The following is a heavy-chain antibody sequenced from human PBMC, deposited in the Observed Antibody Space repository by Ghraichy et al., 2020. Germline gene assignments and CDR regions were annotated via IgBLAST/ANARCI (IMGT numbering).Heavy chain of an antibody. J-gene: IGHJ4*01. CDR1: EFTFSDYA. D-gene: IGHD4-23*01. V-gene: IGHV3-23*01. CDR3: AKEDYAGNSGFDH. CDR2: ISPSGVGT. Sequence: GGSLRLSCAASEFTFSDYAMSWVRQAPGKGLEWVSAISPSGVGTYYAGSVKGRFTISRDNSKNTLYLQMNSLRAEDTALYNCAKEDYAGNSGFDHWGHGALVTVSS.